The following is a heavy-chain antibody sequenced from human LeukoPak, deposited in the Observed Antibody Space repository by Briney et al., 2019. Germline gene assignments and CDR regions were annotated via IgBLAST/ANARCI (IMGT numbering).Heavy chain of an antibody. Sequence: GGSLRLSCAASGYTFTSYYMHWLRQATGQGLEWMGWMNPNSGNTGYAQKFQGRVTITRNTSISTAYMELSSLRSEDTAVYYCARASVLEWSLYYYYYYMDVWGKGTTVTVSS. CDR1: GYTFTSYY. V-gene: IGHV1-8*03. CDR2: MNPNSGNT. J-gene: IGHJ6*03. CDR3: ARASVLEWSLYYYYYYMDV. D-gene: IGHD3-3*01.